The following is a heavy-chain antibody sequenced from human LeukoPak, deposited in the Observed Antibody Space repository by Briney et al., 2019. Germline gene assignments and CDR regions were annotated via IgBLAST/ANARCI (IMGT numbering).Heavy chain of an antibody. D-gene: IGHD3-10*01. CDR2: ISSSSSYI. CDR1: GFTFSSYS. J-gene: IGHJ6*02. Sequence: GGSLRLSCAASGFTFSSYSMNWVRQAPGKGLEWVSSISSSSSYIYYADSVKGRFTISRDNAKNSLYLQMNSLRAEDTAVYYCARTMVRGNCYYGMDVWGQGTTVTVSS. CDR3: ARTMVRGNCYYGMDV. V-gene: IGHV3-21*01.